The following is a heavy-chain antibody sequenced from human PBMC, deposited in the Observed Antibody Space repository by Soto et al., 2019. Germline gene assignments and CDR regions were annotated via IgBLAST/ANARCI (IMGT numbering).Heavy chain of an antibody. V-gene: IGHV4-30-4*01. D-gene: IGHD1-26*01. Sequence: PSETLSLTCTVSGGSISSGDYYWSWIRQPPGKGLEWIGYIYYSGSTYYNPSLKSRVTISVDTSKNQFSLKLSSVTAADTAVYYCVLLARIVPSPTHYRGPATLVTVS. J-gene: IGHJ4*02. CDR1: GGSISSGDYY. CDR3: VLLARIVPSPTHY. CDR2: IYYSGST.